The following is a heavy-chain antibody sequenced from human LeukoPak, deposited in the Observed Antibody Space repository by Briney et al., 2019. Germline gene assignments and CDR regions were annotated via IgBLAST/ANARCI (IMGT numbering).Heavy chain of an antibody. CDR3: ASRNIVATPADDAFDI. V-gene: IGHV3-53*01. Sequence: GGSLRLSCAASGFTVSSNYMSWVRQAPGKGLEWVSVIYSGGSTYYADSVKGRFTISRDNSKNTLYLQMNSLRAEDTAVYYCASRNIVATPADDAFDIWGQGTMVTVSS. J-gene: IGHJ3*02. CDR1: GFTVSSNY. D-gene: IGHD5-12*01. CDR2: IYSGGST.